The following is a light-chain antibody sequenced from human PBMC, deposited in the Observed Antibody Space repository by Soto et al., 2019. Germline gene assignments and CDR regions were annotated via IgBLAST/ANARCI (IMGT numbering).Light chain of an antibody. CDR2: AAS. J-gene: IGKJ5*01. CDR1: QSISSY. V-gene: IGKV1-17*01. CDR3: LQHNSSIT. Sequence: QKTKSLSSLAASVGDRVTITCRASQSISSYLNWYQQKPGKAPKLLIYAASSLQSGVPSRFSGSGSGTEFTLTISSLQPEDFATYYCLQHNSSITFGQGTRLEI.